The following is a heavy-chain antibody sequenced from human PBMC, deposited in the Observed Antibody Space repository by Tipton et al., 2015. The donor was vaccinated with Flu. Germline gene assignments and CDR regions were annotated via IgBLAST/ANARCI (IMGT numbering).Heavy chain of an antibody. D-gene: IGHD5-24*01. J-gene: IGHJ4*02. Sequence: SLKLSCAASGFTFDDYTMHWVRQAPGKDLEWVSLISWDGGSTYYADSVKGRFTISRDNSKNSLYMQMNSLRTEDTALYYCAKGEMTFDYWGQGTLVTVPS. CDR2: ISWDGGST. CDR1: GFTFDDYT. CDR3: AKGEMTFDY. V-gene: IGHV3-43*01.